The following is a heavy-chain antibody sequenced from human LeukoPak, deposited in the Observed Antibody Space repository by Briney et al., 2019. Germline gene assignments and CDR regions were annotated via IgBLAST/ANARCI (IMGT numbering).Heavy chain of an antibody. J-gene: IGHJ1*01. CDR2: ISVNNGGT. V-gene: IGHV1-18*01. Sequence: GGPVKVSCKASGYTFTTYSLACVRQAPGQSLEWMGWISVNNGGTNYAQSLQDRVTLTSDTSTNTAYLELRSLRSDDTAIIYCATATQPRGYFLHWGQGTLVTVSS. CDR3: ATATQPRGYFLH. D-gene: IGHD2-2*01. CDR1: GYTFTTYS.